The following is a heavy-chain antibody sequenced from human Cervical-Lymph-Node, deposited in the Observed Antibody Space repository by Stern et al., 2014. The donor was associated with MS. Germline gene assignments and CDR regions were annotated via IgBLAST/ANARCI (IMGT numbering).Heavy chain of an antibody. J-gene: IGHJ4*02. D-gene: IGHD2-2*01. Sequence: VQLVESGGGVVQPGRSLRLSCAASGFTFSSYGMHWVRQAPGKGLEWVAVIWYDGSNKYYADSVKGRFTISRDNSKNTLYLQMNSLRAEDTAVYYCARRDVVVYFDYWGQGTLVTVSS. V-gene: IGHV3-33*01. CDR3: ARRDVVVYFDY. CDR2: IWYDGSNK. CDR1: GFTFSSYG.